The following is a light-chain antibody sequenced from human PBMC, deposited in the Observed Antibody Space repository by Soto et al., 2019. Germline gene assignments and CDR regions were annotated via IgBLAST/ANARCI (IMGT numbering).Light chain of an antibody. V-gene: IGKV3-11*01. CDR3: QQRNSWPPPT. Sequence: EIALPQSPATLSLSPGERATLSCRASQTISNSLAWYQEKPGQAPRLLIYDSSNRATGIPPRFSGSGSGTDVTLTISSLEHEDFAVYSWQQRNSWPPPTVGGGTRVE. J-gene: IGKJ4*01. CDR1: QTISNS. CDR2: DSS.